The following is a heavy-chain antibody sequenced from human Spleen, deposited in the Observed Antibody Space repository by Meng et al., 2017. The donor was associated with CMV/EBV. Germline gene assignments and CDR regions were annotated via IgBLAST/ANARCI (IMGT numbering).Heavy chain of an antibody. D-gene: IGHD1-26*01. CDR3: AKELLSGEIDD. CDR1: GVSVRNSGYY. J-gene: IGHJ4*02. CDR2: IYYSGST. Sequence: SETLSLTCTVSGVSVRNSGYYWSWIRQSPGRGLEWIAYIYYSGSTNYNPSLKSRVTISIDTSKNQFSLELNSVTAADTAVYYCAKELLSGEIDDWGQGALVTVSS. V-gene: IGHV4-61*08.